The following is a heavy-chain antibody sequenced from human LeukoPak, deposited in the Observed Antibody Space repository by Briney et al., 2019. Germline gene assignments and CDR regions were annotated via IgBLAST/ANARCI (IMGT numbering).Heavy chain of an antibody. CDR3: ARHVTISGPYDASDI. J-gene: IGHJ3*02. CDR2: IYHSGST. Sequence: SETLSLTCAVSGGSISSSNWWSWVRQPPGKGLEWIGEIYHSGSTNYNPSLKSRVTISVDKSKNQFSLKLRSVTAADTAVYYCARHVTISGPYDASDIWGQGTMVTVSP. V-gene: IGHV4-4*02. CDR1: GGSISSSNW. D-gene: IGHD5-24*01.